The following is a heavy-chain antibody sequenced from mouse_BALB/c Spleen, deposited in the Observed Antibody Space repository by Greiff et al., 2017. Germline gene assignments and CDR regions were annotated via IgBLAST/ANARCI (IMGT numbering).Heavy chain of an antibody. CDR1: GFTFSSYG. V-gene: IGHV5-6-3*01. CDR2: INSNGGST. CDR3: ARESYDYDRWDYAMDY. J-gene: IGHJ4*01. Sequence: EVKVVESGGGLVQPGGSLKLSCAASGFTFSSYGMSWVRQTPDKRLELVATINSNGGSTYYPDSVKGRFTISRDNAKNTLYLQRSSLKSEDTAMYYCARESYDYDRWDYAMDYWGQGTSVTVSS. D-gene: IGHD2-4*01.